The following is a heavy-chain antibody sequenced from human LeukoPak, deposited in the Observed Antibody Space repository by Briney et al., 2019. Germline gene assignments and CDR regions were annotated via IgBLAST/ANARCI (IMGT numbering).Heavy chain of an antibody. D-gene: IGHD3-22*01. CDR1: GIIFGSYG. Sequence: EGSLRLSCAASGIIFGSYGMSWVRQAPGKGLEWVSFITPNADRTSYADSVEGRFTISRDNPRNTLYMQMNSLRDEDTALYYCAIMHGYYDGSGYWVQWGQGTLVTVSS. CDR2: ITPNADRT. V-gene: IGHV3-23*01. J-gene: IGHJ1*01. CDR3: AIMHGYYDGSGYWVQ.